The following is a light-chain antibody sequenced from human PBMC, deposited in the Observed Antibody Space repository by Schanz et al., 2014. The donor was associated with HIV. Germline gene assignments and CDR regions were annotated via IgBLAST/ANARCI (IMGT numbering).Light chain of an antibody. V-gene: IGKV3-20*01. CDR2: ATS. CDR1: QRLSSSY. CDR3: QYFGNSGGT. Sequence: EIELTQSPGTLSLSPGGRATLSCGASQRLSSSYLAWYQQKRDQPPRLVIYATSTRAAGIPDRFSGTGSGTDFTLTISSLEPEDFAVYYCQYFGNSGGTFGGGTKVEIK. J-gene: IGKJ4*01.